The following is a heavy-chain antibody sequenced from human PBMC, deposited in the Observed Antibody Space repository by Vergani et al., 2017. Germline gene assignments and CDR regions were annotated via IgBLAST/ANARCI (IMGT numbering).Heavy chain of an antibody. V-gene: IGHV4-38-2*02. CDR2: VHRNGNT. D-gene: IGHD3-10*01. Sequence: QVHLQESGPGLVKPSETLSLTCSVSNYSIGRDYFWGWIRQPPGRGLEWIGCVHRNGNTYYTSSLRSRATISRDTSKNQFSLRLTSVTAADTAVYYCAGQNPYGSAHVDFWGRGVLVTVSA. CDR1: NYSIGRDYF. J-gene: IGHJ4*02. CDR3: AGQNPYGSAHVDF.